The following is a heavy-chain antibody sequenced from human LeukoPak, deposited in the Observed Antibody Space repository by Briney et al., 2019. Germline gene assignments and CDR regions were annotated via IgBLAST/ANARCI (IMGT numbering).Heavy chain of an antibody. D-gene: IGHD3-10*01. Sequence: GGSLRLSCAASGFTFSGYAMHWVRQAPGKGLEWVAVITYDGSNKYYADSVKGRFTISRDNSKNTLYLQMNSLRAEDTAVYYCARGLLWFGESLTYFDYWGQGALVTVSS. CDR1: GFTFSGYA. CDR3: ARGLLWFGESLTYFDY. J-gene: IGHJ4*02. CDR2: ITYDGSNK. V-gene: IGHV3-30*04.